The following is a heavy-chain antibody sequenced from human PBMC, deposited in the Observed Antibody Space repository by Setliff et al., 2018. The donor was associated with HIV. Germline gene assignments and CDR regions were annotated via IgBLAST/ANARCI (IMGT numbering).Heavy chain of an antibody. V-gene: IGHV4-34*01. CDR2: INHSGRT. CDR1: GGSFSDYY. CDR3: ASVSKTYWYSIPRDYYNHMDV. Sequence: ASETLSLTCAVYGGSFSDYYWSWIRQPPGKGMEWIGEINHSGRTLQSPSLGSRVTISIDTSKNQFSLKLSAVSAADTAVYYCASVSKTYWYSIPRDYYNHMDVLGKGTTVTVSS. D-gene: IGHD2-8*02. J-gene: IGHJ6*03.